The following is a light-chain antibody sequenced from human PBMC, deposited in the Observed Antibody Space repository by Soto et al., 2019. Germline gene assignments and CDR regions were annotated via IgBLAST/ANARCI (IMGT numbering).Light chain of an antibody. Sequence: QSALTQPPSASGSPGQSVTISCTGTSSDVGGYNYVSWYQQHPGKAPKLMIYEVSKRPSGVPDRFSGSKSGNTASLTVSGLQAEDEADYYCSSYAGSNKFGFGGGTQLTVL. CDR3: SSYAGSNKFG. V-gene: IGLV2-8*01. CDR1: SSDVGGYNY. CDR2: EVS. J-gene: IGLJ2*01.